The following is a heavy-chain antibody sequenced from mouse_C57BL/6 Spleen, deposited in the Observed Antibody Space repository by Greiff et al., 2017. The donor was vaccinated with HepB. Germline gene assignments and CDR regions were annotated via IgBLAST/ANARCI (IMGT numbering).Heavy chain of an antibody. CDR3: TTGISTSWFAY. CDR1: GFNIKDYY. CDR2: IDPEDGDT. D-gene: IGHD2-1*01. J-gene: IGHJ3*01. Sequence: VQLKQSGAELVRPGASVKLSCTASGFNIKDYYMHWVKQRPEQGLEWIGRIDPEDGDTEYAPKFQGKATMTADTSSNTAYLQLSSLTSEDTAVYYCTTGISTSWFAYWGQGTLVTVSA. V-gene: IGHV14-1*01.